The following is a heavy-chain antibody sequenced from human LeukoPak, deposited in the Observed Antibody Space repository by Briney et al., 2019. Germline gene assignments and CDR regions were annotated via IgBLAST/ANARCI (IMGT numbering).Heavy chain of an antibody. V-gene: IGHV4-30-2*01. D-gene: IGHD3-16*01. CDR3: ARLGRYDYFIDY. Sequence: SVTLSLTCAVSGGSISSAGYSWSWIRQPPGKGLEWIGYIYHSGSTYYNSSLKSRVTISVDRSKNQFSLKLTSVTAADTAVYYCARLGRYDYFIDYWGQGTLVTVSS. CDR1: GGSISSAGYS. CDR2: IYHSGST. J-gene: IGHJ4*02.